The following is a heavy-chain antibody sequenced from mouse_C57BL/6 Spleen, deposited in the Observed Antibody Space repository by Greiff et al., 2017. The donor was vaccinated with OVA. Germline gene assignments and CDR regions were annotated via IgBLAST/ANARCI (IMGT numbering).Heavy chain of an antibody. J-gene: IGHJ1*03. Sequence: QVQLQQPGAELVKPGASVKLSCKASGYTFTSYWITWVKQRPGQGLEWIGDIYPGSGSTNYNEKFKSKATLTVDTSSSTAYIQLSSLTSEASADYYGARRRDGRSRWYFDVWGTGTTVTVSS. CDR1: GYTFTSYW. CDR2: IYPGSGST. CDR3: ARRRDGRSRWYFDV. V-gene: IGHV1-55*01. D-gene: IGHD1-1*01.